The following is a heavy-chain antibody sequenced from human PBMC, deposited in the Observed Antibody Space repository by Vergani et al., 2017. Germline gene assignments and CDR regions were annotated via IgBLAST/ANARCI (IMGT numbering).Heavy chain of an antibody. J-gene: IGHJ6*03. Sequence: QVQLVQSGAEVKKPGASVKVSCKASGYTFTSYAMHWVRQAPGQRLEWMGWINAGNGNTKYSQKFQGRVSITRDTSASTAYMELSSLRSEDTAVYYCARVRVRYSGYYYYMDVWGKGTTVTVSS. CDR2: INAGNGNT. CDR1: GYTFTSYA. V-gene: IGHV1-3*01. CDR3: ARVRVRYSGYYYYMDV. D-gene: IGHD1-1*01.